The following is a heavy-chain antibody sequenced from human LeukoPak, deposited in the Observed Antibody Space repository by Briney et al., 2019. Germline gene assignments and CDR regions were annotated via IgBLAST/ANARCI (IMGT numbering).Heavy chain of an antibody. D-gene: IGHD3-16*01. J-gene: IGHJ6*03. CDR1: GGSISSYY. CDR3: ARDLGGPAFYYYYMDV. CDR2: IYYSGST. Sequence: PSETLSLTCTVSGGSISSYYWSWIRQPPGKGLEWIGYIYYSGSTNYNPSLKSRVTISVDTSKNQFSLKLSSVTAADTAVYYCARDLGGPAFYYYYMDVWGKGTTVTVSS. V-gene: IGHV4-59*01.